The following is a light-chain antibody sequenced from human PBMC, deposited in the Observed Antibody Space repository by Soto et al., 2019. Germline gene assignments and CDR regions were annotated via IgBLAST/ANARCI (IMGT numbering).Light chain of an antibody. CDR1: SSDVGGYSY. CDR3: ASNTTSSTYV. V-gene: IGLV2-14*01. J-gene: IGLJ1*01. CDR2: DVS. Sequence: QSALTQPASVSGSPGQSIAISCTGTSSDVGGYSYVSWYQQQPGKAPKLVISDVSNRPSGVSDRFSGSKSGNTASLTISGLQTEDEADYDCASNTTSSTYVYGTGTKVTV.